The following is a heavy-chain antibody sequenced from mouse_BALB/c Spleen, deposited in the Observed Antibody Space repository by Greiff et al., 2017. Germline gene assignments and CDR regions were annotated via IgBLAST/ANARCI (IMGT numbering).Heavy chain of an antibody. Sequence: EVKLVESGGGLVKPGGSLKLSCAASGFTFSSYTMSWVRQTPEKRLEWVATISSGGSYTYYPDSVKGRFTISRDNAKNTLYLQMSSLKSEDTAMYYCARLGRGFAYWGQGTLVTVSA. J-gene: IGHJ3*01. D-gene: IGHD4-1*01. CDR3: ARLGRGFAY. V-gene: IGHV5-6-4*01. CDR1: GFTFSSYT. CDR2: ISSGGSYT.